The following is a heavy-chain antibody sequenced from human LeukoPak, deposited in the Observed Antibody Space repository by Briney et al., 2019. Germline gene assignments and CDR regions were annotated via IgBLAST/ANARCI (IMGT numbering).Heavy chain of an antibody. V-gene: IGHV3-21*01. D-gene: IGHD2-21*02. Sequence: GGSLRLSCAASGFTFSSYSMNWVRQAPGKGPEWVSSISSSGNSIYYADSVKGRFTISRDNAKNSPYLQMNSLRAEDTAVYYCARAAYCGGDCYSEGEHFDYWGQGTLVTVSS. CDR3: ARAAYCGGDCYSEGEHFDY. CDR1: GFTFSSYS. CDR2: ISSSGNSI. J-gene: IGHJ4*02.